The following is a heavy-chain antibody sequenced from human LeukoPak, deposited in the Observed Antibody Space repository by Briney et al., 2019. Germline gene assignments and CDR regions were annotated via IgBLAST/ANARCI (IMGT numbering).Heavy chain of an antibody. CDR1: GYSFTSYW. J-gene: IGHJ4*02. V-gene: IGHV5-51*01. CDR3: ARHEGSGSYYSY. CDR2: ISPDDSEI. D-gene: IGHD1-26*01. Sequence: GESLKISCKGSGYSFTSYWIAWVRQMPGRGLEWMGIISPDDSEIRYSPSFRGQVTISADKSTSTAYLQWSRLKASDTAIYYCARHEGSGSYYSYWGQGTLVTVSS.